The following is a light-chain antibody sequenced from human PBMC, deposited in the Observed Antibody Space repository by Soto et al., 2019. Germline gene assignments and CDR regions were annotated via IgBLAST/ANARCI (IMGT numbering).Light chain of an antibody. CDR1: QSITSSY. V-gene: IGKV3-20*01. Sequence: EIVLTQSPGTLSLSPGERATLSCRASQSITSSYLAWHQQKPGQAPRLLIYGASTMATGIPDRFRGSGSGTDFTLTISRLEPEDFAVYYCQHYGSSPWTFGQGTKVEIK. J-gene: IGKJ1*01. CDR2: GAS. CDR3: QHYGSSPWT.